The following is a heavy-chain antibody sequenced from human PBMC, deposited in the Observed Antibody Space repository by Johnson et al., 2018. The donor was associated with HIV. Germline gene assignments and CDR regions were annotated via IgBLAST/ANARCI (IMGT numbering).Heavy chain of an antibody. CDR3: AKEYPRLLEMATIIDAFDI. J-gene: IGHJ3*02. CDR2: SRDKTNSYTT. D-gene: IGHD5-24*01. CDR1: GFTVSSNH. Sequence: VQLVESGGGLVQPGGSLRLSCVASGFTVSSNHMTWVRQAPGKGLEWVGRSRDKTNSYTTEYAASVKGRFTISRDDSKNSLYLQMNSLRTEATAVYYCAKEYPRLLEMATIIDAFDIWGQGTRVTVSS. V-gene: IGHV3-72*01.